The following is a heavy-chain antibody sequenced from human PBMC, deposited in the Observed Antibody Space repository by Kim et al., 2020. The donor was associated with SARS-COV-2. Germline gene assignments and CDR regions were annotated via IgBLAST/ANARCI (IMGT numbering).Heavy chain of an antibody. Sequence: PSLKSRVTISVDTSKNQFSLKLSSVTAADTAVYYCARTSSDYYYYYGLDVWGQGTTVTVSS. V-gene: IGHV4-39*01. J-gene: IGHJ6*02. D-gene: IGHD3-10*01. CDR3: ARTSSDYYYYYGLDV.